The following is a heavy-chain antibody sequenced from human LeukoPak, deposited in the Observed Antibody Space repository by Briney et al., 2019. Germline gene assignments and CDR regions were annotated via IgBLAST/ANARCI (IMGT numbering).Heavy chain of an antibody. V-gene: IGHV3-23*01. CDR3: AKAAPRFSGYGYSAFDI. J-gene: IGHJ3*02. Sequence: PGGSLRLSCAASGFTFSSYAMSWVRQAPGKGLEWVSAISGSGGSTYYADSVKGRFTISRDNSKNTLYLQMNSLRAEDTAVYYCAKAAPRFSGYGYSAFDIWGQGTMVTVSS. D-gene: IGHD5-18*01. CDR1: GFTFSSYA. CDR2: ISGSGGST.